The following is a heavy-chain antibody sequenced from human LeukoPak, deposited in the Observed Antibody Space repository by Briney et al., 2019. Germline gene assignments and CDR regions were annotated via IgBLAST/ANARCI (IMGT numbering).Heavy chain of an antibody. CDR1: GFTFSSYS. V-gene: IGHV3-21*01. CDR3: ARDVGPPFVVQDYYYGMDV. J-gene: IGHJ6*02. D-gene: IGHD1-1*01. CDR2: ISSSSSYI. Sequence: GGSLRLSCAASGFTFSSYSMNWVRQAPGKGLEWVSSISSSSSYIYYADSVKGRFTISRDNAKNSLYLQMNGLRAEDTAVYYCARDVGPPFVVQDYYYGMDVWGQGTTVTVSS.